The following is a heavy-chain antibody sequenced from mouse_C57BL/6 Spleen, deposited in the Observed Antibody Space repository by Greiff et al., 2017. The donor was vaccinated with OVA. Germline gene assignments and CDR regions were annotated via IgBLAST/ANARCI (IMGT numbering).Heavy chain of an antibody. CDR2: ISSGGDYI. CDR1: GFTFSSYA. V-gene: IGHV5-9-1*02. Sequence: EVHLVESGEGLVKPGGSLKLSCAASGFTFSSYAMSWVRQTPEKRLEWVAYISSGGDYIYYADTVKGRFTISRDNARNTLYLQMSSLKSEDTAMYYCTRDQVSPYWYFDVWGTGTTVTVSS. CDR3: TRDQVSPYWYFDV. J-gene: IGHJ1*03.